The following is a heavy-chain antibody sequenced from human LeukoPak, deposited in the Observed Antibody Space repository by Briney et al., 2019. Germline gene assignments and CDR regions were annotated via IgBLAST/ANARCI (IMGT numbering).Heavy chain of an antibody. Sequence: GGSLRLSCAASGFTFSSYWMHWVRHAPGKGLVWVSRISKDGSSTYYADSVKGRFTISRDNAKNTLYLQMNSLRAEDTAVYYCARDEVGVGATHDYWGQGTLVTVSS. CDR3: ARDEVGVGATHDY. D-gene: IGHD1-26*01. J-gene: IGHJ4*02. CDR2: ISKDGSST. V-gene: IGHV3-74*01. CDR1: GFTFSSYW.